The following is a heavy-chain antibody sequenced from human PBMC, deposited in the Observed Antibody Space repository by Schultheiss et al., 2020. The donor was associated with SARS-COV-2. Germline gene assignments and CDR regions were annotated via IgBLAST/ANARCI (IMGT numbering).Heavy chain of an antibody. V-gene: IGHV3-13*01. CDR3: ARVIPSRYCSSTSCYKDAFDI. Sequence: GGSLRLSCAASGFTVSSNYMSWVRQAPGKGLEWVSAIGTAGDTYYQGSVKGRFTISRENAKNSLYLQMNSLRAGDTAVYYCARVIPSRYCSSTSCYKDAFDIWGQGTMVTVSS. CDR2: IGTAGDT. D-gene: IGHD2-2*02. CDR1: GFTVSSNY. J-gene: IGHJ3*02.